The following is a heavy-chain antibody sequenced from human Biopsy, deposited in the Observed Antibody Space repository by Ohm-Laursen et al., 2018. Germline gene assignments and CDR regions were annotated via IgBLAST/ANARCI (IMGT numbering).Heavy chain of an antibody. J-gene: IGHJ4*02. V-gene: IGHV1-69*17. CDR1: GGTFSNYA. CDR2: IIAVSGLV. CDR3: ATPFQYYDSWGGYPPFDH. D-gene: IGHD3-3*01. Sequence: SSVKVSCKVSGGTFSNYAISWVRQAPGEGLEWMGGIIAVSGLVNYAPKFQGRVSITADKSTTTAYKELSNLKSEDTAVYYCATPFQYYDSWGGYPPFDHWGQGTLVTVSS.